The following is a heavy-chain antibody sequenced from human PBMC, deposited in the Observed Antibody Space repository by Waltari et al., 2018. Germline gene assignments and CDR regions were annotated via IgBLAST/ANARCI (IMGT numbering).Heavy chain of an antibody. J-gene: IGHJ4*02. Sequence: DVQLVESGGGLVQPGGSLRLSCAASGFTVGNNYMSWVRQPPGKGLEWVSRIYSGGDAFYADSVKGRFTISRDNSKNTLYLQMNSLRAEDTAVYYCARPSSGSHNYWGRGTLVTVSS. D-gene: IGHD1-26*01. V-gene: IGHV3-66*01. CDR3: ARPSSGSHNY. CDR2: IYSGGDA. CDR1: GFTVGNNY.